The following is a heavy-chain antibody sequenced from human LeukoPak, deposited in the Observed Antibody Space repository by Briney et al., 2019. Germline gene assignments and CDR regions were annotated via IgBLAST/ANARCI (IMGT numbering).Heavy chain of an antibody. Sequence: PSETLSLTCTVSGGSISSYYWSWIRQPPGKGLEWIGYIYYSGSTNYNPSLKSRVAISVDTSKNQFSLKLSSVTAADTAVYFCARRRAESSGPSFYYFYMDVWGKGTTVSVSS. D-gene: IGHD2-8*02. V-gene: IGHV4-59*01. CDR3: ARRRAESSGPSFYYFYMDV. J-gene: IGHJ6*03. CDR2: IYYSGST. CDR1: GGSISSYY.